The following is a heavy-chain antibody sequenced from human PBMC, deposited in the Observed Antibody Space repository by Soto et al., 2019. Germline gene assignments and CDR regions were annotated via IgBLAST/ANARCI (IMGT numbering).Heavy chain of an antibody. CDR1: GGIFSSYP. V-gene: IGHV1-69*01. D-gene: IGHD3-10*01. Sequence: QVQLVQSGAEVRKPGSSVKVSCKASGGIFSSYPIGWVRQAPGQGLEWMGGIIPIFGITNYVQKFQGRITITAEESTGTAYLDLISLTSEDTAVYYCARAPRGFGELWSIDYWGQGTLVTVSS. J-gene: IGHJ4*02. CDR2: IIPIFGIT. CDR3: ARAPRGFGELWSIDY.